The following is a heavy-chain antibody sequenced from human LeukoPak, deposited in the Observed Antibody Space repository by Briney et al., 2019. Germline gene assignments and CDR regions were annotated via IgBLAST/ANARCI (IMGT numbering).Heavy chain of an antibody. CDR1: GGSVTSYY. V-gene: IGHV4-59*02. CDR2: FYFSRST. D-gene: IGHD2-2*01. Sequence: ASETLSLTCTVSGGSVTSYYWSWIRQPPGKGLEWIGYFYFSRSTNYNPSLKSRVAISVDTSKNEFSLKLNSVTAADTAVYYCARVPCSRSGNCYAHDYWGQGTLVTVSS. CDR3: ARVPCSRSGNCYAHDY. J-gene: IGHJ4*02.